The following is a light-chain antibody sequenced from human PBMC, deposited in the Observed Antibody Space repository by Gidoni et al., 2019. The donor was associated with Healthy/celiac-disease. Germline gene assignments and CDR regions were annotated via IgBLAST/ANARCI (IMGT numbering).Light chain of an antibody. J-gene: IGKJ1*01. CDR1: QGISSY. V-gene: IGKV1-8*01. CDR3: QQYYSYRT. CDR2: AAS. Sequence: AIWMTQSPSSFSASTGDRVTITCRASQGISSYLAWYQQKPGKAPKLLIYAASTLQSGVPSRFSGSGSGTDFTLTISCLQSEDFATYYCQQYYSYRTFGQGTKVEIK.